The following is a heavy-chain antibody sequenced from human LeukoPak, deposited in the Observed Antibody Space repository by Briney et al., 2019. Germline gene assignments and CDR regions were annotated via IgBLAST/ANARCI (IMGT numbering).Heavy chain of an antibody. D-gene: IGHD1-26*01. CDR2: VNTNTGNP. V-gene: IGHV7-4-1*02. CDR3: AAPLRSGSYETPGY. Sequence: ASVKVSCKASGYTFTSYAMNWVRQAPGQGLEWMGWVNTNTGNPTYAQGFTGRFVFSLDTSVSTAYLQISSLKAEDTAVYYCAAPLRSGSYETPGYWGQGTLVTVSS. CDR1: GYTFTSYA. J-gene: IGHJ4*02.